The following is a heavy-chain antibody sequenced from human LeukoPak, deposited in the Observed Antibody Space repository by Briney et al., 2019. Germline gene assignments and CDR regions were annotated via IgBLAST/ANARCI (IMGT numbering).Heavy chain of an antibody. D-gene: IGHD7-27*01. Sequence: PGGSLRLSCAASAFTFRNHGMNWVRQAPGKGLEWVSGISPSGGGTCYADSVKGRFTISRDDSKNTLSLQMNSLRVEDTALYYCAQDIAWGAFEHWGQGTLVTVSS. CDR1: AFTFRNHG. CDR3: AQDIAWGAFEH. J-gene: IGHJ4*02. V-gene: IGHV3-23*01. CDR2: ISPSGGGT.